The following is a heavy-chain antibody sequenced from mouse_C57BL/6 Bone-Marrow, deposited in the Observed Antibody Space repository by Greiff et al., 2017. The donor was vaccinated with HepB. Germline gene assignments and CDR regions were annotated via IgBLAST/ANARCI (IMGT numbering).Heavy chain of an antibody. CDR3: ARRGTAQATYFDY. CDR2: ISYDGSN. J-gene: IGHJ2*01. V-gene: IGHV3-6*01. CDR1: GYSITSGYY. Sequence: EVKVEESGPGLVKPSQSLSLTCSVTGYSITSGYYWNWIRQFPGNKLEWMGYISYDGSNNYNPSLKNRISITRDTSKNQFFLKLNSVTTEDTATYYCARRGTAQATYFDYWGQGTTLTVSS. D-gene: IGHD3-2*02.